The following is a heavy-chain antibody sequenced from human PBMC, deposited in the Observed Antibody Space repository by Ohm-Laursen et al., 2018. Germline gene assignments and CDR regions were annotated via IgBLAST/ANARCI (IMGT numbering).Heavy chain of an antibody. Sequence: SLRLSCAAPGFSFSSYWMTWVRQAPGKGLEWVANIKQDGSDKYYVDSVKGRFTTSRDNAKNSLYLQMNSLRAEDTAVYYCAREQMGATTVNAFDIWGQGTTVTVSS. CDR3: AREQMGATTVNAFDI. CDR1: GFSFSSYW. D-gene: IGHD1-26*01. V-gene: IGHV3-7*01. CDR2: IKQDGSDK. J-gene: IGHJ3*02.